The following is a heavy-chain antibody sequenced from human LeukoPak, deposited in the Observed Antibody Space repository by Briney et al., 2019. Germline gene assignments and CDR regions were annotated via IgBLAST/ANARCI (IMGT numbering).Heavy chain of an antibody. CDR2: MNPNSGNT. CDR1: GYTFTSYD. V-gene: IGHV1-8*01. D-gene: IGHD3-3*01. J-gene: IGHJ5*02. CDR3: ARARGYDFWSGYLNWLDP. Sequence: ASVKVSCKASGYTFTSYDIHWVRQATGQGLEWMGWMNPNSGNTGYAQKFQGRVTMTRNTSISTAYMELSSLRSEDTAVYYCARARGYDFWSGYLNWLDPWGQGTLVTVSS.